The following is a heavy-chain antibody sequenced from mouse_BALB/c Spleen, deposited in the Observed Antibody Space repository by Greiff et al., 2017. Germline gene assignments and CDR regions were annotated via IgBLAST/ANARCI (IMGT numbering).Heavy chain of an antibody. J-gene: IGHJ3*01. Sequence: EVQRVESGGGLVQPGGSRKLSCAASGFTFSSFGMHWVRQAPEKGLEWVAYISSGSSTIYYADTVKGRFTISRDNPKNTLFLQMTSRRSEDTAMYYCARSEALTGTWFAYWGQGTLVTVSA. CDR2: ISSGSSTI. CDR1: GFTFSSFG. D-gene: IGHD4-1*01. CDR3: ARSEALTGTWFAY. V-gene: IGHV5-17*02.